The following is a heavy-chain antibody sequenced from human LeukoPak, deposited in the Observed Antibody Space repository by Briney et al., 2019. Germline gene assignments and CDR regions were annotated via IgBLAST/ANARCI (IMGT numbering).Heavy chain of an antibody. CDR3: ARQGPPPNYYDSSGYYSGEDY. J-gene: IGHJ4*02. D-gene: IGHD3-22*01. V-gene: IGHV5-51*01. Sequence: GESLKISCKGSGYSFTSYWIGWVRQMPGKGLEWMGIIYPGDSDTRYSPSFQGQVTISADKSISTAYPQWSSLKASDTAMYYCARQGPPPNYYDSSGYYSGEDYWGQGTLVTVSS. CDR2: IYPGDSDT. CDR1: GYSFTSYW.